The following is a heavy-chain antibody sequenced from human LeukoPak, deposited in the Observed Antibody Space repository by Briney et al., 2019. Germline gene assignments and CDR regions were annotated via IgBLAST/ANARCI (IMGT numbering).Heavy chain of an antibody. CDR1: GFTFSSYW. CDR2: IKQDGSEK. J-gene: IGHJ4*02. Sequence: GGSLRLSCAASGFTFSSYWMSWVRQAPGKGLEWVASIKQDGSEKYCVDSVKGRFTISRDNAKNSLYLQMNSLRAEDTAVYYCARESRSSGWDYFGYWGQGTPVTVSS. V-gene: IGHV3-7*01. D-gene: IGHD6-19*01. CDR3: ARESRSSGWDYFGY.